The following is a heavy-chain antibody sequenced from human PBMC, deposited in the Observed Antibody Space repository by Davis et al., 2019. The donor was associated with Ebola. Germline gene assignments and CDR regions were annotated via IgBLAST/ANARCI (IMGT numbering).Heavy chain of an antibody. CDR1: GFTFAAYA. V-gene: IGHV3-20*04. Sequence: GGSLRLSCAASGFTFAAYAMTWVRQPPGKWLEWVSGINWNGGSSGYADSVKGRFTISRDNSKNTLYLQMNSLRAEDTAVYFCATGPTTYWGQGTLVTVSS. J-gene: IGHJ4*02. CDR3: ATGPTTY. CDR2: INWNGGSS. D-gene: IGHD1-1*01.